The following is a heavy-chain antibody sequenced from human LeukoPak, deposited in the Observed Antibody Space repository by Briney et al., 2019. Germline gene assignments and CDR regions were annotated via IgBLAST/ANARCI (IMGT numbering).Heavy chain of an antibody. J-gene: IGHJ3*02. CDR1: GYSFTSYW. CDR2: IYPGDYDT. V-gene: IGHV5-51*01. Sequence: KFGESLKISCKGSGYSFTSYWIGWVRQMPGKGLEWMGIIYPGDYDTRYSPSFQGQVTISADKSISTAYLQWSSLKASDTAMYYCARDSPYSSGWRDAFDIWGQGTMVTVSS. CDR3: ARDSPYSSGWRDAFDI. D-gene: IGHD6-19*01.